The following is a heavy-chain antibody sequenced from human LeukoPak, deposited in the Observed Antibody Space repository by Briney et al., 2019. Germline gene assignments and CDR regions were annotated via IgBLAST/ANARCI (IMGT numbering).Heavy chain of an antibody. CDR3: ARSESKQWLGSDPIDY. CDR2: IIPILGIA. Sequence: SVKVSCKASGGTFSSYAIIWVRQAPGQGLEWMGRIIPILGIANYAQKFQGRVTITADKSTSTAYMELSSLRSEDTAVYYCARSESKQWLGSDPIDYWGQGTLVTVSS. J-gene: IGHJ4*02. V-gene: IGHV1-69*04. D-gene: IGHD6-19*01. CDR1: GGTFSSYA.